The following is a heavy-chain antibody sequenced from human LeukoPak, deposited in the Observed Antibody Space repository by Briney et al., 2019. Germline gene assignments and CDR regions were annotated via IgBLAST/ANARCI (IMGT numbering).Heavy chain of an antibody. D-gene: IGHD1-14*01. CDR3: ARHTRNHGMEV. CDR2: IYNSGST. Sequence: PSQTLSLICIVSGGSISSGGYSWTWIRQHPGKGLEWIGYIYNSGSTSYKPSLKSRVTISEDTSQNQFSLKLSSVTAADTAVYYCARHTRNHGMEVWGQGTTVTVSS. CDR1: GGSISSGGYS. J-gene: IGHJ6*02. V-gene: IGHV4-31*03.